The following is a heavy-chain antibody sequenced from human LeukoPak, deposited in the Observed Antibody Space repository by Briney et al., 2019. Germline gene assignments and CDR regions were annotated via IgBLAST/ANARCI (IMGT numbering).Heavy chain of an antibody. CDR1: GDSDSISDYY. J-gene: IGHJ4*02. D-gene: IGHD1-1*01. CDR3: ARSRGPGGRTVFDY. CDR2: IQYSGST. V-gene: IGHV4-61*08. Sequence: SETLSLTCNVFGDSDSISDYYWNWIRQPPGKGLEWIGYIQYSGSTNYNPSLKSRVTISVDTSKNQFYLKLSYVTAADTAVYYCARSRGPGGRTVFDYWGQGTLVTVSS.